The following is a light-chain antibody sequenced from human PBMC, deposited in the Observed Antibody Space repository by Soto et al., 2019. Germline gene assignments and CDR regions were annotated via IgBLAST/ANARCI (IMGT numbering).Light chain of an antibody. CDR1: QSVSSY. J-gene: IGKJ3*01. V-gene: IGKV3-11*01. Sequence: EIVLTQSPATLSLSPGERATLSCRASQSVSSYLAWYQQKPVQAPRLLIYDASNRATGIPARFSGSGSGTDFTLTISSLEPEDLAVYYCQQRSNWPPRLTFGPGTKVDIK. CDR3: QQRSNWPPRLT. CDR2: DAS.